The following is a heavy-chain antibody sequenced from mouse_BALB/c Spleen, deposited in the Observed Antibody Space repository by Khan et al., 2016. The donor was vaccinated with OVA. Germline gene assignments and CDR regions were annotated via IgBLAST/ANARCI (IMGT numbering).Heavy chain of an antibody. Sequence: VQLQESGPGLVAPSQSLSITCTVSGFSLTSYGVSWVRQPPGKGLEWLGVIWGDGSTNYHSALKSRLSISKDNSTSHVFLKLNSLQTDDTATYSWAGIETSYYAIDYWGQGTSVTVSS. CDR2: IWGDGST. J-gene: IGHJ4*01. V-gene: IGHV2-3*01. CDR1: GFSLTSYG. CDR3: AGIETSYYAIDY. D-gene: IGHD3-2*01.